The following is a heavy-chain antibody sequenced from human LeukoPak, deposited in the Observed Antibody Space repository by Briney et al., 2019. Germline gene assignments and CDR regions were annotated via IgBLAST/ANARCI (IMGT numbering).Heavy chain of an antibody. V-gene: IGHV4-39*02. J-gene: IGHJ4*02. CDR2: IYYSGST. CDR1: GGSISSSSYY. Sequence: SETLSLTCTVSGGSISSSSYYWGWIRQPPGKGLEWIGSIYYSGSTYYNPSLKSRVTISVDTSKNQFSLKLSSVTAADTAVYYCARETSDYGSGSYYNLDYWGQGTLVTVSP. CDR3: ARETSDYGSGSYYNLDY. D-gene: IGHD3-10*01.